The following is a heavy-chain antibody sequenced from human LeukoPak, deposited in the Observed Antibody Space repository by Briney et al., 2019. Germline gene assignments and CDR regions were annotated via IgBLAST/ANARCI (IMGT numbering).Heavy chain of an antibody. D-gene: IGHD2-2*01. CDR3: ARNRGYCSSTSCSADDAFDI. Sequence: GESLKISCKASGYSFTSYWINWVRQVPGKGLEWMGRIDPSDSYTNYSTSFQGHVTISGDKSISTAYLQWSSLKASDTAMYYCARNRGYCSSTSCSADDAFDIWGQGTMVTVSS. J-gene: IGHJ3*02. CDR2: IDPSDSYT. CDR1: GYSFTSYW. V-gene: IGHV5-10-1*01.